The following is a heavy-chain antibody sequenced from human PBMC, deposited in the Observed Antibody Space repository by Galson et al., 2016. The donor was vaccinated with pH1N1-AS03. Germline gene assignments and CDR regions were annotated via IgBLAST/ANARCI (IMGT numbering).Heavy chain of an antibody. CDR3: AKDSPSRWELVR. Sequence: SLRLSCAASGFTFSDYGMHWVRQAPGKGLEWVALISHGGNEKYYAESVKGRFAISRDNSKNTLDLQMNSLSADDTAVYYCAKDSPSRWELVRWGQGTLVIVSS. V-gene: IGHV3-30*18. CDR1: GFTFSDYG. CDR2: ISHGGNEK. D-gene: IGHD1-1*01. J-gene: IGHJ4*02.